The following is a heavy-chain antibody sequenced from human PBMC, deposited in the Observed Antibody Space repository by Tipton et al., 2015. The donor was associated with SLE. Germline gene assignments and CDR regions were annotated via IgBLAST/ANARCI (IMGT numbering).Heavy chain of an antibody. Sequence: TLSLTCAVSGDSISRGGYSWNWVRQFPEKGLEWIGYIYYSGTTFYNPSLSSRLTISVDTSKNQFSLRLSSATAADTAVYFCARAFTYDYWSADSGTPSLAYFDYWGHGTLVTVSS. D-gene: IGHD3-3*01. CDR2: IYYSGTT. V-gene: IGHV4-31*11. J-gene: IGHJ4*01. CDR3: ARAFTYDYWSADSGTPSLAYFDY. CDR1: GDSISRGGYS.